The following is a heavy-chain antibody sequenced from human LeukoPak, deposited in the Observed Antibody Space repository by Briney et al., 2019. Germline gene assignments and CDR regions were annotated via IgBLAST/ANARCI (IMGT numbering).Heavy chain of an antibody. D-gene: IGHD4-17*01. CDR2: IYSSGTT. CDR1: GLTVSSNY. V-gene: IGHV3-66*01. CDR3: ASKLTTGY. J-gene: IGHJ4*02. Sequence: GGSLRLSCVVSGLTVSSNYMSWVRQAPGKGLEWVSVIYSSGTTNYADSVKGRFIVYRDNSKNTLYLQMNSLRAEDTAVYYCASKLTTGYWGQGTLVTVSS.